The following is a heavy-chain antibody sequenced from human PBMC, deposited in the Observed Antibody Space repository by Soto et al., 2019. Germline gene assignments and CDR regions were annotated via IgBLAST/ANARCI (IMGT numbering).Heavy chain of an antibody. CDR1: GGSISSGDYY. Sequence: SETLSLTCTVSGGSISSGDYYWSWIRQPPGKGLEWIGYIYYSGSTYYNPSLKSRVTISVDTSKNQFSLKLSSVTAADTAVYYCARVLYYYYGMDVWGQGTTVTVSS. V-gene: IGHV4-30-4*01. CDR2: IYYSGST. CDR3: ARVLYYYYGMDV. J-gene: IGHJ6*02.